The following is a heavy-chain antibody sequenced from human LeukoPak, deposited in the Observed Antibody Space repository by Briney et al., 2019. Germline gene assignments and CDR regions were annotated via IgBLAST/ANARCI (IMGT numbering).Heavy chain of an antibody. D-gene: IGHD3-10*01. J-gene: IGHJ4*02. CDR2: ISGSGSST. CDR3: AKGFNYYGSGSIDY. CDR1: GFSFSTYA. Sequence: GGSLRLSCTASGFSFSTYAMAWVRQAPGKGLEWVSAISGSGSSTYYADSVKGRFTISRDNSKNTLYLQMNSLKAEDTAVYYCAKGFNYYGSGSIDYWGQGTLVTVSS. V-gene: IGHV3-23*01.